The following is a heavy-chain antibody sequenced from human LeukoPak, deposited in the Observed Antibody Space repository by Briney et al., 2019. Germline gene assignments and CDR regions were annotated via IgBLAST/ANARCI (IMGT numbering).Heavy chain of an antibody. D-gene: IGHD2-15*01. CDR1: GFTFSSYW. J-gene: IGHJ4*02. CDR2: IKQDGSEK. CDR3: ARLEYCSGGSCYSSYYFDY. Sequence: GGSLRLSCAASGFTFSSYWMSWVRQAPGKGLEWVANIKQDGSEKYYVDSVKGRFTISRDNAKNSLYLQMNSLRAEDTAVYYYARLEYCSGGSCYSSYYFDYWGQGTLVTVSS. V-gene: IGHV3-7*01.